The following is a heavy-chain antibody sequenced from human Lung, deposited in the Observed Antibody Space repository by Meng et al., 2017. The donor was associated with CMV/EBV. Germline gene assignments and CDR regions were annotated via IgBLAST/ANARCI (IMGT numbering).Heavy chain of an antibody. CDR2: IYHSGST. Sequence: QVRRQRQAPGLVMPWGPLPLTCAVSGGSMSSTNWWSWVRQPPGKGLGWIGEIYHSGSTNYNPSLKSRVSISVDKSKNQFSLKLSSVTAADTAVYYCARADKVRFDYWGQGTLVTVSS. CDR1: GGSMSSTNW. J-gene: IGHJ4*02. V-gene: IGHV4-4*02. CDR3: ARADKVRFDY.